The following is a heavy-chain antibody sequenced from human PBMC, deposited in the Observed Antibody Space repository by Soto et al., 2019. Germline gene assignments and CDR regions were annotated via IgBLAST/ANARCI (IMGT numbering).Heavy chain of an antibody. Sequence: EVQLVESGGGLVQPGGSLRLSCAASGLTFRPYWVIWVRQAPGKGLVWVSRVYNDGDTTMHAASVTGRFTISRDNAKNTVYLQMSGLRVEDTAMYYCEIRPGYCTGGDYWGQGTLVTVSS. V-gene: IGHV3-74*03. D-gene: IGHD2-15*01. CDR3: EIRPGYCTGGDY. CDR2: VYNDGDTT. CDR1: GLTFRPYW. J-gene: IGHJ4*02.